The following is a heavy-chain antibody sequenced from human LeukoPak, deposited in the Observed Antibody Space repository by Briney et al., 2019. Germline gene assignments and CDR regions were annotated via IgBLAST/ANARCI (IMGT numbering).Heavy chain of an antibody. J-gene: IGHJ4*02. V-gene: IGHV3-33*06. CDR3: AKGGPYYDTGRAVDY. D-gene: IGHD3-10*01. CDR2: IWYDGSNK. CDR1: GFTFSGYG. Sequence: GRSLRLSCAASGFTFSGYGMHWVRQAPGKGLEWVAVIWYDGSNKYYADSVKGRFTISRDNSKNTLYLQMNSLRAEDTAVYYCAKGGPYYDTGRAVDYWGQGTLVTVSS.